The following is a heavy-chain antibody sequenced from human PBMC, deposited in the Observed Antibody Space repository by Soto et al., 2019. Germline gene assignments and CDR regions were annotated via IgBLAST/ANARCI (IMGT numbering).Heavy chain of an antibody. CDR2: IIPIFGTA. CDR3: ARHVPPAGYYYGLDV. J-gene: IGHJ6*02. V-gene: IGHV1-69*12. D-gene: IGHD2-2*01. Sequence: QVQLVQSGAEVKKPGSSVKVSCKASGGTFSSYAISWVRQAPGQGLEWMGGIIPIFGTANYAQKFQGRVTITADEPTSTVYMELSSLRSEDTAVYYCARHVPPAGYYYGLDVWGQGTTVTVSS. CDR1: GGTFSSYA.